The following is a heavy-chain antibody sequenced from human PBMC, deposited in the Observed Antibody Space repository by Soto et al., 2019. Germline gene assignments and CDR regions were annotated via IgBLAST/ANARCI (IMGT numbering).Heavy chain of an antibody. CDR2: IWYDGSNK. CDR1: GFTFSSYG. J-gene: IGHJ4*02. Sequence: ESGGGVVQPGRSLRLSCAASGFTFSSYGMHWVRQAPGKGLEWVAVIWYDGSNKYYADSVKGRFTISRDNSKNTLYLQMNSLRAEDTAVYYCARGGWELEPLGVGYWGQGTLVTVSS. V-gene: IGHV3-33*01. D-gene: IGHD1-1*01. CDR3: ARGGWELEPLGVGY.